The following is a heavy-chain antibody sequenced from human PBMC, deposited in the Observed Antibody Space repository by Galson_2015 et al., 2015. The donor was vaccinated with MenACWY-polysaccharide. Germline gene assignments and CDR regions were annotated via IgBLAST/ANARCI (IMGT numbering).Heavy chain of an antibody. CDR1: GFTFSSYA. CDR2: ISGSGGST. D-gene: IGHD3-3*01. CDR3: AKDDDFWSGYYTHLYDY. Sequence: SLRLSCAASGFTFSSYAMSWVRQAPGKGLEWVSAISGSGGSTYYADSVKGRFTISRDNSKDTLYLQMNSLRAEDTAVYYCAKDDDFWSGYYTHLYDYWAREPWSPSPQ. J-gene: IGHJ4*02. V-gene: IGHV3-23*01.